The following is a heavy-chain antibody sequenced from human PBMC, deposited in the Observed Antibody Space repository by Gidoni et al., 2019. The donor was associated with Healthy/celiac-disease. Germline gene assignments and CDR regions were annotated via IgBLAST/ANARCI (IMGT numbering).Heavy chain of an antibody. V-gene: IGHV3-23*01. CDR2: ISSSVDST. Sequence: EVQLLESGGGLVQPGGSLRLSCAASGFIFSSYAMSWVRQAPGKGLEWVSAISSSVDSTYYADSVKGRFTISRDNSKNTLYLQMNSLRAEDTAVYYCAKAPELYSGYVYYYYGMDVWGQGTTVTVSS. D-gene: IGHD5-12*01. J-gene: IGHJ6*02. CDR1: GFIFSSYA. CDR3: AKAPELYSGYVYYYYGMDV.